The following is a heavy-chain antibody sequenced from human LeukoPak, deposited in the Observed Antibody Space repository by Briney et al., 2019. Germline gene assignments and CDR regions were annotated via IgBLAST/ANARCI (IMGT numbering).Heavy chain of an antibody. CDR3: ARDDVVAAPFYYYGLDV. Sequence: ASVKVSCKAFGYTITGYYIHWVRQAPGQGLEWIGIINPSGGGTNYAQKFQGRVTMTTDTSTSTVYMELSSLRSEDTAVFYCARDDVVAAPFYYYGLDVWGQGTTVTVSS. CDR2: INPSGGGT. D-gene: IGHD6-19*01. J-gene: IGHJ6*02. CDR1: GYTITGYY. V-gene: IGHV1-46*01.